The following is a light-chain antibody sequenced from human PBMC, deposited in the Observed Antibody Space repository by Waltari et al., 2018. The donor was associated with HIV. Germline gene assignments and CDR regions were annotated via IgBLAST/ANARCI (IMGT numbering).Light chain of an antibody. CDR1: QSISSS. CDR3: QQSYSTLFT. J-gene: IGKJ3*01. V-gene: IGKV1-39*01. CDR2: AAS. Sequence: DIQMTPSPSSLSASVGDRVTITCRASQSISSSLKWYQQKPGKAPKLLIYAASSLQSGVPSRFSGSASGTDFTLTISSLQPEDFATYYCQQSYSTLFTFGPGTKVDIK.